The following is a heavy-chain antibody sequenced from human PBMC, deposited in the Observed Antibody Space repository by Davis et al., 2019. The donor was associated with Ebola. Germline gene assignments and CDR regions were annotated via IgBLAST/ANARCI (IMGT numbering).Heavy chain of an antibody. Sequence: SETLSLTCAVYGASMGSGGYSWSCIRQKPGKGLEWIGYIYYSGSTYYNPSLKSRFTISVDTSKNQFSLKLGSVTAADTAVYYCARLSSIAARPRWFDPWGQGTLVTVSS. CDR1: GASMGSGGYS. V-gene: IGHV4-30-4*07. CDR3: ARLSSIAARPRWFDP. CDR2: IYYSGST. J-gene: IGHJ5*02. D-gene: IGHD6-6*01.